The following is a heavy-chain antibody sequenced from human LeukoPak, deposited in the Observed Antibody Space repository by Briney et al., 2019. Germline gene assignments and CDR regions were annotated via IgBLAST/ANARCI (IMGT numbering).Heavy chain of an antibody. D-gene: IGHD6-13*01. CDR3: ASDSGSSYYYYYGMDV. CDR1: GGSVSGNY. Sequence: SETLSLTCAVYGGSVSGNYWSWIRQPPGKGLEWIGEINHSGSTNYNPSLKSRVTISVDTSKNQFSLKLSSVTAADTAVYYCASDSGSSYYYYYGMDVWGQGTTVTVSS. V-gene: IGHV4-34*01. J-gene: IGHJ6*02. CDR2: INHSGST.